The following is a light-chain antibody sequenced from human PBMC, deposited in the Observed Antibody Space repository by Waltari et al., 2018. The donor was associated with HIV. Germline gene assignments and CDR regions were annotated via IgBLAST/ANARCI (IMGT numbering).Light chain of an antibody. CDR3: SSYTSGSTVV. CDR2: EVS. Sequence: QSALPQPASVSGSPGQSITISCTGTSGDVGGYNSFSWYQQNPGKAPKLMIYEVSNRPSGVSNRFSGSKSGNTASLTISGLQAEDEADYYCSSYTSGSTVVFAGGTKLTVL. CDR1: SGDVGGYNS. J-gene: IGLJ2*01. V-gene: IGLV2-14*01.